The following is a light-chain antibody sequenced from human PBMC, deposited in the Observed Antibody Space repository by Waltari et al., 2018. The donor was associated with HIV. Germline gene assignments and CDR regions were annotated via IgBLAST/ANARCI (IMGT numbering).Light chain of an antibody. CDR2: NNN. CDR1: RSNIGSNP. CDR3: AAWDDSLNGHVL. Sequence: QSVLTQPPYAAGTPGQRVTFSCSGTRSNIGSNPVAWYQKLPVTAPRLLIYNNNQRTSGVPDRFSGSKYGTSASLAISGLQSEDEADYYCAAWDDSLNGHVLFGGGTKLTVL. J-gene: IGLJ2*01. V-gene: IGLV1-44*01.